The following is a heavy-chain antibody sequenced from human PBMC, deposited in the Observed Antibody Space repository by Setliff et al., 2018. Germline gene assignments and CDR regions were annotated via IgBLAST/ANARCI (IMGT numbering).Heavy chain of an antibody. V-gene: IGHV3-30*01. J-gene: IGHJ4*02. CDR1: GITFSSYA. Sequence: PGGSLRLSCAASGITFSSYAMHWVRQAPGKGLEWVAVISYDGINKYYADSVKGRFTISRDNSKNTLYLQMNSLRPEDTAVYYCAKFSSVPGSRFFDYWGQGALVTVSS. CDR2: ISYDGINK. D-gene: IGHD2-2*01. CDR3: AKFSSVPGSRFFDY.